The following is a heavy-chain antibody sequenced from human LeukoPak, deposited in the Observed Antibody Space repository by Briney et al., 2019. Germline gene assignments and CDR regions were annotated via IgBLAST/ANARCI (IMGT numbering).Heavy chain of an antibody. V-gene: IGHV4-34*01. J-gene: IGHJ5*02. D-gene: IGHD3-10*01. CDR3: ARGSWLLWFGEPKTWFDP. CDR2: INHSGST. CDR1: GGSFSGYY. Sequence: SETLSLTCAVYGGSFSGYYWSWIRQPPGKGLEWIGEINHSGSTNYNPSPKSRVTISVDTSKNQFSLKLSSVTAADTAVYYCARGSWLLWFGEPKTWFDPWGQGTLVTVSS.